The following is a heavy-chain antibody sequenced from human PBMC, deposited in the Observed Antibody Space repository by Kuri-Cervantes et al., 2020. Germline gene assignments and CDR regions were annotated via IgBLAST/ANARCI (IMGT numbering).Heavy chain of an antibody. V-gene: IGHV3-11*04. CDR1: GFTFSDYY. J-gene: IGHJ4*02. Sequence: LSLTCAASGFTFSDYYMSWIRQAPGKGLEWVSYISSSGSTIYYADSVKGRFTISRDNAKNSLYLQMSSLRAEDTAVYYCARELEAVAGYIDYWGQGTLVTVSS. D-gene: IGHD6-19*01. CDR2: ISSSGSTI. CDR3: ARELEAVAGYIDY.